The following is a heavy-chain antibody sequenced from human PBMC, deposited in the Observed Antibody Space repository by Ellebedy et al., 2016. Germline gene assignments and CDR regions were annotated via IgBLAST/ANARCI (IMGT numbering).Heavy chain of an antibody. CDR2: ISIDGTEK. V-gene: IGHV3-30*03. CDR1: GFTFSNYG. J-gene: IGHJ6*02. CDR3: ASSDGSGTFLENYHFYGMDV. Sequence: GESLKISXEASGFTFSNYGMHWVRQAPGKGLEWVAVISIDGTEKYHADAVKGRFTIYRDNSRDTLHLLMNSLRADDTAMYFCASSDGSGTFLENYHFYGMDVWGQGTTVTVSS. D-gene: IGHD3-10*01.